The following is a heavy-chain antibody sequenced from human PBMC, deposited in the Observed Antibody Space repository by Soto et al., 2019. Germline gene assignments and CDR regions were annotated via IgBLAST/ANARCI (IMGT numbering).Heavy chain of an antibody. D-gene: IGHD5-12*01. CDR2: IFSSGST. V-gene: IGHV4-4*07. CDR1: GGSIHTFY. CDR3: AREGSYSAYNFAHGIQLWSFDF. Sequence: LSLTCTVSGGSIHTFYWSWVRQPAGKGLEWIGRIFSSGSTSFNPSLESRVAMSVDTSKNHFSLNLSSVTAADMAVYYCAREGSYSAYNFAHGIQLWSFDFWGQGALVTVSS. J-gene: IGHJ4*02.